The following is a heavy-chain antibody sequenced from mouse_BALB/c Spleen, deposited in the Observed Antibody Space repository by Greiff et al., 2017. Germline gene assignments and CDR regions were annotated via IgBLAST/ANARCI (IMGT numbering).Heavy chain of an antibody. V-gene: IGHV1-80*01. CDR2: IYPGDGDT. J-gene: IGHJ4*01. Sequence: QVQLQQSGAELVRPGSSVKISCKASGYAFSSYWMNWVKQRPGQGLEWIGQIYPGDGDTNYTGKFKGKATLTADKSSSTAYMQLSSLTSEDSAVYFCARLVEGAMDYWGQGTSVTVSS. CDR3: ARLVEGAMDY. CDR1: GYAFSSYW. D-gene: IGHD1-1*01.